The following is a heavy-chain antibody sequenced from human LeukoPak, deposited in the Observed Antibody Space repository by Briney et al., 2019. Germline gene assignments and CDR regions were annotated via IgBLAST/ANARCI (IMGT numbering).Heavy chain of an antibody. D-gene: IGHD2-2*02. Sequence: PGGSLRLSCAASGFTFSSYAMHWVRQAPGKGLEWVAVISYDGSNKYYADSVKGRFTISRDNSKNTLYLQMNSLRAEDTAVYYCARGPDIVVVPAAISGGRYYYMDVWGKGTTVTVSS. CDR2: ISYDGSNK. CDR3: ARGPDIVVVPAAISGGRYYYMDV. CDR1: GFTFSSYA. J-gene: IGHJ6*03. V-gene: IGHV3-30*01.